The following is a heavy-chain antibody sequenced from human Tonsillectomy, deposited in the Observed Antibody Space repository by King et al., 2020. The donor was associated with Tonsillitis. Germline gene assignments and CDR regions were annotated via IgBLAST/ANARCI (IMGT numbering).Heavy chain of an antibody. D-gene: IGHD6-19*01. Sequence: VQLVESGGGLVQPGGSLRLSCAASGFTFSSYAMSWVRQAPGRGLEWVSAVSGSGGSTYDADSVKGRFTLSRDNSKNTLHLQMNSLRAEDTAVYYCAKDVAVAGGVLYFDYWGQGPLVTVSS. CDR3: AKDVAVAGGVLYFDY. J-gene: IGHJ4*02. CDR2: VSGSGGST. V-gene: IGHV3-23*04. CDR1: GFTFSSYA.